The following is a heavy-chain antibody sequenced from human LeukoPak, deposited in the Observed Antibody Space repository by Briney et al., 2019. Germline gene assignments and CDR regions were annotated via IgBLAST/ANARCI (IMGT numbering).Heavy chain of an antibody. J-gene: IGHJ4*02. CDR1: GLTFNTYS. V-gene: IGHV3-21*06. CDR2: IDSSGGYM. CDR3: LRGDRRDY. Sequence: PGGSLRLSCEASGLTFNTYSRNWARQAPGKGLEWVSSIDSSGGYMFYADSVKGRFIISRDNAKDSLYLQMNSLRVEDTAVYYCLRGDRRDYWGQGTLVTVSS.